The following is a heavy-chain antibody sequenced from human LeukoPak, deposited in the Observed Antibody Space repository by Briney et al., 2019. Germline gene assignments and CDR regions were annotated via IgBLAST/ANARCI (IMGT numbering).Heavy chain of an antibody. Sequence: ASVKVSCKASGYTFTVYYMHWVRQAPGQGLEWMGWINPNSGGTNYTQKFQGRVTMTRDTSINTAYMELSRLRSDDTAVYYCATLTNYDFWSGSGFDYWGQGALVTVSS. CDR3: ATLTNYDFWSGSGFDY. V-gene: IGHV1-2*02. CDR2: INPNSGGT. CDR1: GYTFTVYY. J-gene: IGHJ4*02. D-gene: IGHD3-3*01.